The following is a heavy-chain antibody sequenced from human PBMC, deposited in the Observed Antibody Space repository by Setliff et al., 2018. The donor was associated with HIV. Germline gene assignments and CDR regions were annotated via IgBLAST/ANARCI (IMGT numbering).Heavy chain of an antibody. D-gene: IGHD1-26*01. CDR1: GGPIRSPNW. CDR2: IFHGGNT. V-gene: IGHV4-4*02. J-gene: IGHJ4*02. Sequence: PSETLSLTCTVSGGPIRSPNWWSWVRQPPGKGLEWIGEIFHGGNTNYSPSLESRVTLSVDKSKNQFSLRLSSVTAADTAVYYCARDATRGGDFDFWGQGTLVTVSS. CDR3: ARDATRGGDFDF.